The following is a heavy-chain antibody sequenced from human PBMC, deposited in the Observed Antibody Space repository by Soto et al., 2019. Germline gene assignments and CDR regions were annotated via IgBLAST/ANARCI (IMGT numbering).Heavy chain of an antibody. Sequence: SETLSLTCAVYGGSFSGYYWSWIRQPPGKGLEWTGEINHSGSTNYNPSLKSRVTISVDTSKNQFSLKVSTVSAADTAVYYCARGRSPRRGLRESCFDPLRPGPLVTVSS. CDR1: GGSFSGYY. D-gene: IGHD3-16*01. CDR3: ARGRSPRRGLRESCFDP. CDR2: INHSGST. V-gene: IGHV4-34*01. J-gene: IGHJ5*02.